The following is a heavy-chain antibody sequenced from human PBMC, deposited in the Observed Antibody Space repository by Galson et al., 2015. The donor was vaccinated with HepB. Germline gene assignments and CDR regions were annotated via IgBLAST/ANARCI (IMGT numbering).Heavy chain of an antibody. CDR2: VDPEDGET. D-gene: IGHD2-21*02. CDR1: GYTFTDYY. CDR3: ATHRLTSPNWFDP. Sequence: VKVSCKVSGYTFTDYYMHWVQQAPGKGLEWMGLVDPEDGETIYAEKFQGRATITADTSTDTAYMELSSLRSEDTAVYYCATHRLTSPNWFDPWGQGTLVTVSS. J-gene: IGHJ5*02. V-gene: IGHV1-69-2*01.